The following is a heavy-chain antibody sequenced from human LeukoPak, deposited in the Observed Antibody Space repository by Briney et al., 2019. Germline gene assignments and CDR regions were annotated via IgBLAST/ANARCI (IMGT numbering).Heavy chain of an antibody. CDR3: ARFVVVRGAMEYYYYYMDV. CDR2: ITKCWST. J-gene: IGHJ6*03. V-gene: IGHV4-59*11. CDR1: GESIRSHY. Sequence: SETLSLTCNGSGESIRSHYWSWTRQGPGEGLGWVGIITKCWSTQFNPSLKRRVTISRDTSKNQISLRLSSVTAADTAVFFCARFVVVRGAMEYYYYYMDVWGRGTTVIVSS. D-gene: IGHD2-2*01.